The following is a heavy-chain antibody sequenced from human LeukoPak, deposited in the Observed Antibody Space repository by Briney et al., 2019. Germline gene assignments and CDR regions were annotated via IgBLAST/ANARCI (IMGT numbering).Heavy chain of an antibody. CDR2: ISSSSSFI. Sequence: GGSLRLSCAASGFIFTDYSINWVRQAPGKGLEWVSSISSSSSFIYSADSVKGRFTISRDNAKNSLYLQMNSLRAEDTAVYYCARENLAAAGSYYFDYWGQGTLVTVSS. V-gene: IGHV3-21*01. CDR1: GFIFTDYS. CDR3: ARENLAAAGSYYFDY. J-gene: IGHJ4*02. D-gene: IGHD6-13*01.